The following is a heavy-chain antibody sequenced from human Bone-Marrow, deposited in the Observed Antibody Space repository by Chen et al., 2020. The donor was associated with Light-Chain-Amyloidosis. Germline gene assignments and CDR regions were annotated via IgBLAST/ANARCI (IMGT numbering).Heavy chain of an antibody. Sequence: EVQLVESGGGVVQPGGFMRLSCEDPGIIFEDYAMHWVRQAPGKGLEWVSLISGDAASTDYADSVRGRFTISRDNSKNSLYLQMNSLRTDDTALYYCTRVPSYRSGWSRWGQGTLVTVSS. CDR1: GIIFEDYA. D-gene: IGHD6-19*01. CDR2: ISGDAAST. J-gene: IGHJ4*02. CDR3: TRVPSYRSGWSR. V-gene: IGHV3-43*02.